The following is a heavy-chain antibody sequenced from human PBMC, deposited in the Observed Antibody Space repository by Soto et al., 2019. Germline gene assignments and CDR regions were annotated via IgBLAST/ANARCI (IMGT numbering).Heavy chain of an antibody. J-gene: IGHJ5*02. Sequence: PSETLSLTCAVSGGSISSSNWWSWVRQPPGKGLEWIGEIYHSGSTNYNPSLKSRVTISVDKSKNQFSLKLSSVTAADTAVYYCARDPSDAIIAAYRFDPWGQGTLVTVPQ. V-gene: IGHV4-4*02. CDR3: ARDPSDAIIAAYRFDP. CDR2: IYHSGST. D-gene: IGHD6-13*01. CDR1: GGSISSSNW.